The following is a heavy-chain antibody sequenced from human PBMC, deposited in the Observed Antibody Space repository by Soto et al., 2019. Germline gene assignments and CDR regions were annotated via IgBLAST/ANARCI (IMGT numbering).Heavy chain of an antibody. CDR2: IIPLFGTL. V-gene: IGHV1-3*01. CDR3: ASGSLYGSGSYPVDY. CDR1: GYTFTSYA. Sequence: ASVKVSCKASGYTFTSYAMHWVRQAPGQRLEWMGWIIPLFGTLNYAQKLQGRVTLSADRSTSTAYMELSSLRSDDTAVYYCASGSLYGSGSYPVDYWGQGTLVTVSS. J-gene: IGHJ4*01. D-gene: IGHD3-10*01.